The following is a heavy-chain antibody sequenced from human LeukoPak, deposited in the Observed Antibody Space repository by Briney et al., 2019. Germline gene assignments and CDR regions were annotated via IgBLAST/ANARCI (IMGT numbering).Heavy chain of an antibody. CDR2: IIPILGIA. Sequence: GASVKVSCKASGGTFSSYTISWVLQAPGQGLEWMGRIIPILGIANYAQKFQGRVTITADKSTSTAYVELSSRRSEDTAVYYCARGLVGATSAFDIWGQGTMVTVSS. D-gene: IGHD1-26*01. CDR3: ARGLVGATSAFDI. J-gene: IGHJ3*02. CDR1: GGTFSSYT. V-gene: IGHV1-69*02.